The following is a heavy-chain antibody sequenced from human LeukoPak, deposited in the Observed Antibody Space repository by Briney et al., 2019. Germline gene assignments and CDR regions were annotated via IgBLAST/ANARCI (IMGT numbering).Heavy chain of an antibody. CDR1: GFTFDNYA. CDR3: AKGHTNLYGSGSYYYFDY. J-gene: IGHJ4*02. D-gene: IGHD3-10*01. Sequence: PGGSLRLSCAASGFTFDNYAMTWVRQAPGKGLEWVSVISGSDGRTYYADSVKGRFTISRDNSKNTLYLQVNSLRADDTAVYYCAKGHTNLYGSGSYYYFDYWGQGTLVTVSS. CDR2: ISGSDGRT. V-gene: IGHV3-23*01.